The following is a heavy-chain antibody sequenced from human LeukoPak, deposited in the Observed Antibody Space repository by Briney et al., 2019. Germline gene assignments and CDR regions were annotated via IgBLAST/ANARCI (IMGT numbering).Heavy chain of an antibody. Sequence: SETLSLTCTVSGGSISSSSYYWGWIRQPPGKGLEWIGSIYYSGSPYYNPSLKSRVTISVDTSKSRFSLKLSSVTAADTAVYYCARCDGDYLGFDYWGQGTLVTVSS. CDR3: ARCDGDYLGFDY. CDR1: GGSISSSSYY. D-gene: IGHD4-17*01. V-gene: IGHV4-39*07. J-gene: IGHJ4*02. CDR2: IYYSGSP.